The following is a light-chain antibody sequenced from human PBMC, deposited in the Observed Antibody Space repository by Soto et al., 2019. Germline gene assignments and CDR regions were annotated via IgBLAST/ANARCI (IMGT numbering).Light chain of an antibody. V-gene: IGKV3-20*01. CDR2: GAS. Sequence: EIVLTQSPGTLSLSPGERATLSCRASQSVRSNYFSWYQKKPGQATRLLIYGASSRATGIPDRFSGSGSGTDFTLTISRLEPEAFALYYGQQYGSSPSTFVQGTKLEIK. CDR3: QQYGSSPST. CDR1: QSVRSNY. J-gene: IGKJ2*02.